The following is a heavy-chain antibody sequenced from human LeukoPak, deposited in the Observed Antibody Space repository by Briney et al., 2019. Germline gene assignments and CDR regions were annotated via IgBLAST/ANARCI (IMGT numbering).Heavy chain of an antibody. CDR2: VHYSGST. D-gene: IGHD2-8*01. J-gene: IGHJ4*02. CDR1: GGSISSYY. Sequence: SETLSLTCTVSGGSISSYYWSWVRQPPGKGLEWIGYVHYSGSTDYNPSLKSRVTISVDTSKNQFSLRLSSVTAADTAVYYCARGGWSKDYWGQGTLVTVSS. CDR3: ARGGWSKDY. V-gene: IGHV4-59*01.